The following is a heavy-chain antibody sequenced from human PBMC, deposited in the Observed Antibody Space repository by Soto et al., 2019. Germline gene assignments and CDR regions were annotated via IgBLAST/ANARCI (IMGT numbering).Heavy chain of an antibody. CDR3: ARHKWLIHYYYGMDV. D-gene: IGHD6-19*01. CDR1: GGSFSGYY. J-gene: IGHJ6*02. CDR2: INHSGST. Sequence: QVQLQQWGAGLLKPSETLSLTCAVYGGSFSGYYWSWIRQPPGKGLEWIGEINHSGSTNYNPSLKSRVTISVDTSKNQFSLKLISVTAADTAVYYCARHKWLIHYYYGMDVWGQGTTVTVSS. V-gene: IGHV4-34*01.